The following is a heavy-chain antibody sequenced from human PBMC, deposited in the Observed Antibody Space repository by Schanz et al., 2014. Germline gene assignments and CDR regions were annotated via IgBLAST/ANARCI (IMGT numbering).Heavy chain of an antibody. J-gene: IGHJ4*02. D-gene: IGHD3-22*01. CDR3: AKDGRLPYYGTGSDFDY. CDR2: LIYSNGST. V-gene: IGHV3-23*05. Sequence: EVQLVESGGGFVQPGGSLRLSCVASGVTFSSYAMSWVRQAPGKGLEWVSLIYSNGSTYYADSVKGRFTISRDNLKNTVYLQMNSLRAGDTAVYYCAKDGRLPYYGTGSDFDYWGQGTLVAVSS. CDR1: GVTFSSYA.